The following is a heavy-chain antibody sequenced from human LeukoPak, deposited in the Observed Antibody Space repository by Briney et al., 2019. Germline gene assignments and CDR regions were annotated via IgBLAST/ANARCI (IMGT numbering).Heavy chain of an antibody. CDR3: ASPGIAAAGGFDY. D-gene: IGHD6-13*01. V-gene: IGHV3-48*01. CDR2: ISSSSSTI. J-gene: IGHJ4*02. CDR1: GFTLSSYS. Sequence: PGGSLRLSCAASGFTLSSYSMNWVRQAPGKGLEWVSYISSSSSTIYYADSVKGRFTISRDNAKNSLYLQMNSLRAEDTAVYYCASPGIAAAGGFDYWGQGTLVTVSS.